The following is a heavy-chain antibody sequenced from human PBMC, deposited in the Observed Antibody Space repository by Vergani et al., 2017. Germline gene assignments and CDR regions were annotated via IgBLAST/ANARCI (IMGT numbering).Heavy chain of an antibody. J-gene: IGHJ2*01. CDR3: ARRGVSSRLTYWYFDL. D-gene: IGHD4/OR15-4a*01. Sequence: QVQLQESGPGLVKPSGTLSLTCAVSGGSISSSNWWSWVRQPPGTGLEWIGEIYHSGSTNYNPSLKSRVTISVDQSKNQFSLKLSSVTAADTAVYYCARRGVSSRLTYWYFDLWGRGTLVTVSS. V-gene: IGHV4-4*02. CDR1: GGSISSSNW. CDR2: IYHSGST.